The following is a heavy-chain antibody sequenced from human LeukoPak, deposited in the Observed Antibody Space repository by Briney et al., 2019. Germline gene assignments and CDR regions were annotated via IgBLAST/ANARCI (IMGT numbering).Heavy chain of an antibody. CDR3: ARGRYDGDH. CDR1: GGSISSYY. CDR2: IYYSGST. V-gene: IGHV4-59*01. Sequence: SETLSLTCTVSGGSISSYYWSWIRQPPGKGLEWIGYIYYSGSTNYNPSLKSRVTISVDTSKNQFSLKLSSVTAADTAVYYCARGRYDGDHWGQGTLVIVSS. D-gene: IGHD3-22*01. J-gene: IGHJ4*02.